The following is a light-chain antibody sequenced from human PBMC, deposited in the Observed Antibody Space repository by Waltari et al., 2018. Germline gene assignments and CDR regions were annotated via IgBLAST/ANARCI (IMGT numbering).Light chain of an antibody. CDR1: GSDVGSYNL. Sequence: QPALTQPASVPGSPGQSITLPCSGTGSDVGSYNLVPWYQQHPGKAPKLIIYEVNMRPSGVSDRFSGSKSGVTASLTISGLQAEDEAVYFCCSFATNSIVIFGGGTKLTVL. CDR3: CSFATNSIVI. CDR2: EVN. V-gene: IGLV2-23*02. J-gene: IGLJ2*01.